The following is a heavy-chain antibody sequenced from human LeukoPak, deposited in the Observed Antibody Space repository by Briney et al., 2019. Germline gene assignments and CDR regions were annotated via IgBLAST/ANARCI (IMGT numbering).Heavy chain of an antibody. V-gene: IGHV4-61*02. CDR1: GDSISSGDYY. CDR2: IYTSGST. Sequence: PSETLSLTCTVSGDSISSGDYYWSWIRQPAGKGLEWIGRIYTSGSTNYNPSLKSRVTISVDTSKNQFSLKLSSVTAADTAVYYCAISIAAAGTRGWFDPWGQGTLVTVSS. CDR3: AISIAAAGTRGWFDP. D-gene: IGHD6-13*01. J-gene: IGHJ5*02.